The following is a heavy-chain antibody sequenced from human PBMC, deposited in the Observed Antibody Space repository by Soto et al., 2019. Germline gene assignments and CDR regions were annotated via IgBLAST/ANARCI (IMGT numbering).Heavy chain of an antibody. D-gene: IGHD3-10*01. CDR3: TTDSRGMGRREYYYGMDV. V-gene: IGHV3-15*07. J-gene: IGHJ6*02. Sequence: EALLVESGGDLVEPGGSLRLSCAASGFSFSNAWMNWVRQAPGKGLEWVGHIKSNIDGGTTDYAAPVKGRFTISRDDSKNTLYLQMNSLKTEDTAVYSCTTDSRGMGRREYYYGMDVWGQGTTVTLSS. CDR1: GFSFSNAW. CDR2: IKSNIDGGTT.